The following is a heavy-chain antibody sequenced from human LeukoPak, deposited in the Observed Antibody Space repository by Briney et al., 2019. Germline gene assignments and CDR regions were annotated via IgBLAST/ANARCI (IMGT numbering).Heavy chain of an antibody. D-gene: IGHD6-19*01. J-gene: IGHJ3*02. CDR3: AGDSSGWDAFDI. CDR1: TFIFSGYS. CDR2: ISSSSSTI. V-gene: IGHV3-48*01. Sequence: GGFLRLSCAASTFIFSGYSMNWVRQAPGKGLEWVSYISSSSSTIYYADSVKGRFTISRDNAKNSLYLQMNSLRAEDTAVYYCAGDSSGWDAFDIWGQGTMVTVSS.